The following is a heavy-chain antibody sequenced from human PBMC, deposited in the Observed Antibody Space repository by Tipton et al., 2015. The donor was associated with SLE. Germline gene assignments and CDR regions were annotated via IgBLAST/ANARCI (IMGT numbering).Heavy chain of an antibody. CDR2: ITNTGDI. J-gene: IGHJ4*02. CDR1: GFTFHSYE. V-gene: IGHV3-48*03. CDR3: ARGKYYFDY. Sequence: SLRLSCVASGFTFHSYEMHWVRQAPEKGLDWVASITNTGDIYYADSVKGRFTISRDNAKNSLYLQMNSLRAEDTAVYYCARGKYYFDYWGQGALVTVSS.